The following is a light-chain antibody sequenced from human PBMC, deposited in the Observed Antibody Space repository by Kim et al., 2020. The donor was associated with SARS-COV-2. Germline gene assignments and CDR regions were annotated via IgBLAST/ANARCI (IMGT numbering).Light chain of an antibody. Sequence: ATLSLSPGESATLSCRASQIINTYLAWYQQKPGQPPRFIIYDASKRATGIPARFSGSGSGTDFTLTISSLEPEDFAVYYCQQRVAFGQGTNVDIK. V-gene: IGKV3-11*01. CDR2: DAS. J-gene: IGKJ1*01. CDR1: QIINTY. CDR3: QQRVA.